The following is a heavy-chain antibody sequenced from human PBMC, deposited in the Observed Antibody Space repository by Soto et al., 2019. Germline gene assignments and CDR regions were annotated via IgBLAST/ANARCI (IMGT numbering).Heavy chain of an antibody. CDR3: ARDLLDIVVVAADGKAYYGMDV. D-gene: IGHD2-2*01. CDR1: GFTFSSYA. Sequence: GESLKISCAASGFTFSSYAMHWVRQAPGKGLEWVAVISYDGSNKYYADSVKGRFTISRDNSKNTLYLQMNSLRAEDTAVYYCARDLLDIVVVAADGKAYYGMDVWDQGTTVTVSS. CDR2: ISYDGSNK. J-gene: IGHJ6*02. V-gene: IGHV3-30-3*01.